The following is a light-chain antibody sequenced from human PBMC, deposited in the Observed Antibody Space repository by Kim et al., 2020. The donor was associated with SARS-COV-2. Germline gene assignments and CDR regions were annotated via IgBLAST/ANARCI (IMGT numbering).Light chain of an antibody. CDR1: QDINNY. J-gene: IGKJ2*01. Sequence: SASVGDRVTITCQASQDINNYLNWYRQRPGKAPKLLIYDASSLETGVPSRFSGSGSGTDFTFTISSLQPEDIATYYCQHYDNFPYTFGQGTKLEI. V-gene: IGKV1-33*01. CDR3: QHYDNFPYT. CDR2: DAS.